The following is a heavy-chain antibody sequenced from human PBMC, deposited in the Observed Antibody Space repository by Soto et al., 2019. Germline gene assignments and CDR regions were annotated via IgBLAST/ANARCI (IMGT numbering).Heavy chain of an antibody. D-gene: IGHD2-8*01. CDR2: IIPIFGTA. Sequence: QVQLVQSGAEVKKPGSSVKVSCKASGGTFSSYAISWVRQAPGQGLEWMGGIIPIFGTANYAQKFQGRVTITADESTSTAYMELSSLRSEDTAVYYCARSEGYCTNGVCYAGQNDYYGMDVWGQGTTVTVSS. J-gene: IGHJ6*02. CDR3: ARSEGYCTNGVCYAGQNDYYGMDV. V-gene: IGHV1-69*01. CDR1: GGTFSSYA.